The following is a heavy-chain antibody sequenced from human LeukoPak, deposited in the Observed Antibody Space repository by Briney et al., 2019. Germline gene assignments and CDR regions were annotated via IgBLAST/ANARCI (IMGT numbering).Heavy chain of an antibody. D-gene: IGHD3-22*01. V-gene: IGHV3-7*01. J-gene: IGHJ4*02. CDR1: GFTFGTYS. Sequence: GESLRLSCAASGFTFGTYSMSWVRQAPGKGLEWVGSMKEDESEAYFVGSVKGRFTISRDNAKNSLFLHMLTLRPEDTAVYYCAREGSGYYLDFWGQGTLVTVSS. CDR2: MKEDESEA. CDR3: AREGSGYYLDF.